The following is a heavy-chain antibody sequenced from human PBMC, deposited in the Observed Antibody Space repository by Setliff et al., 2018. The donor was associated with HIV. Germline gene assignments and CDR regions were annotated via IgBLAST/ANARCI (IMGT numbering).Heavy chain of an antibody. D-gene: IGHD2-21*02. V-gene: IGHV4-4*09. J-gene: IGHJ4*02. Sequence: KTSETLSLTCTVSGGSISSDYWSWIRQPPGKGLEWIGYIYTSGSTNYNPSLKSRVTISLDTSKNQFSLKLTSVTAADTAVYYCARLSGDYYYFDYWGQGTLVTVSS. CDR2: IYTSGST. CDR1: GGSISSDY. CDR3: ARLSGDYYYFDY.